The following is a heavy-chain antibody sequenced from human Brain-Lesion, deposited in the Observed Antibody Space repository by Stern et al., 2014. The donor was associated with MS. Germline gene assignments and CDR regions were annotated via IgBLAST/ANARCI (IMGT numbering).Heavy chain of an antibody. CDR2: IFYTGST. D-gene: IGHD6-19*01. Sequence: QLQLQESGPGLVKPSETLSLTCTVSGGSIGSSSYYWGWIRQPPGKGLEWIGNIFYTGSTFYDPSLKSRVTISLATSNNHFSLSLNSVTAADTAVYYCARGAGVFDSWGQGTLVTVSP. CDR1: GGSIGSSSYY. CDR3: ARGAGVFDS. J-gene: IGHJ4*02. V-gene: IGHV4-39*02.